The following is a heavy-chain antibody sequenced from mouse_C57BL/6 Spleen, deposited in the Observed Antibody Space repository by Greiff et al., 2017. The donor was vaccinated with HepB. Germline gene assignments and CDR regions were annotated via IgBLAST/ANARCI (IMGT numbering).Heavy chain of an antibody. Sequence: EVKLMESGAELVKPGASVKLSCTASGFNIKDYYMHWVKQRTEQGLEWIGRIDPEDGETKYAPKLHGKATITADNSSNTAYLQLSSLTSEDTAVDYCASIYYGNYAYWGQGTLVTVSA. D-gene: IGHD2-1*01. CDR3: ASIYYGNYAY. J-gene: IGHJ3*01. CDR2: IDPEDGET. V-gene: IGHV14-2*01. CDR1: GFNIKDYY.